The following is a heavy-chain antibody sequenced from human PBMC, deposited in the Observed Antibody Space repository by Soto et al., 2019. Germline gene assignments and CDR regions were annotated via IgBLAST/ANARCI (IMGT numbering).Heavy chain of an antibody. V-gene: IGHV1-69*06. Sequence: QVQLVQSGAEVKKPGSSVKVSCKASGGTFSSYAISWVRQAPGQGREWMGGIIPIFGTANYAQKFQGRVTITADKYTSTAYMELSSLRSEDTAVYYCDLLQATIFGVDYGMDVWGQGTTVTVSS. J-gene: IGHJ6*02. CDR3: DLLQATIFGVDYGMDV. D-gene: IGHD3-3*01. CDR1: GGTFSSYA. CDR2: IIPIFGTA.